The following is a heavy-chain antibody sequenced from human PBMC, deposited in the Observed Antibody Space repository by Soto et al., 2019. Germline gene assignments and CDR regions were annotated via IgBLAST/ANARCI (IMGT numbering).Heavy chain of an antibody. D-gene: IGHD6-19*01. Sequence: QVQLQESGPGLVKPSQTLSLTCTVSGGSISSGGYYWSWIRQHPGKGLEWIGYIYYSGSTYYNPSLQSRVTISVDTSKNQFALKLSSVTAADTAVYYCARGGIAVAGTIDYWGQGTLVTVSS. V-gene: IGHV4-31*03. J-gene: IGHJ4*02. CDR1: GGSISSGGYY. CDR3: ARGGIAVAGTIDY. CDR2: IYYSGST.